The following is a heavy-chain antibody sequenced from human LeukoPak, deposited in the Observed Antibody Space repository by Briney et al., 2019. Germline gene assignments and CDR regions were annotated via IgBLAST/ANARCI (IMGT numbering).Heavy chain of an antibody. V-gene: IGHV3-53*01. CDR1: GFTVSSKY. CDR2: IYNDGST. J-gene: IGHJ4*02. D-gene: IGHD2/OR15-2a*01. Sequence: GGSLRLSCAASGFTVSSKYMSWVRQAPGKGLEWVSGIYNDGSTYYADSVKGRFTISRDNSKNTLYLQMNSLRAEDTAVYYCARGTFGVTAAHYWGQGTLVTVSS. CDR3: ARGTFGVTAAHY.